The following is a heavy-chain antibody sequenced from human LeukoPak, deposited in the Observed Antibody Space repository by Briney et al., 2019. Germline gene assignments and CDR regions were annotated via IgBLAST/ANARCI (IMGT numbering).Heavy chain of an antibody. J-gene: IGHJ4*02. CDR2: IYYSGST. D-gene: IGHD5-12*01. CDR1: GGSISSSSYY. Sequence: PSETLSLTCTVSGGSISSSSYYWGWIRQPPGKGLEWIGSIYYSGSTYYNPSLKSRVTISVDTSKNQFSLKLSSVTAADTAVYYCARVDSGYDTTGVDYWGQGTLVTVSS. CDR3: ARVDSGYDTTGVDY. V-gene: IGHV4-39*07.